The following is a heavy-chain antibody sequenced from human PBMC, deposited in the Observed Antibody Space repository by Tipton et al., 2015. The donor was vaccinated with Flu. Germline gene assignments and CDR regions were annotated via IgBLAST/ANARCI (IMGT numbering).Heavy chain of an antibody. Sequence: TLSLTCTVSGGSISSYYWNWIRQPPGKGLEWIGHIYYTGTTSYDPSLKSRVTMSLDTSKTHFSLKLSSLTAADTAVYYCARDSSLIPGAMVHWGQGTLVTVSS. J-gene: IGHJ4*02. V-gene: IGHV4-59*01. CDR1: GGSISSYY. CDR2: IYYTGTT. CDR3: ARDSSLIPGAMVH. D-gene: IGHD2-2*01.